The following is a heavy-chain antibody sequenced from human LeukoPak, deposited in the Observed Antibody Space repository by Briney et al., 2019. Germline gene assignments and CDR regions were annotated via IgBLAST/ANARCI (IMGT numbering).Heavy chain of an antibody. CDR1: GFTFSSYW. Sequence: GGSLRLSCAASGFTFSSYWMSWVRQAPGKGLEWVANIKQDGSEKYYVDSVKGRFTISRGNAKNSLYLQMNSLRAEDTAVYYCARDLSIAARPYYYYGMDVWGQGTTVTVSS. V-gene: IGHV3-7*01. J-gene: IGHJ6*02. CDR2: IKQDGSEK. D-gene: IGHD6-6*01. CDR3: ARDLSIAARPYYYYGMDV.